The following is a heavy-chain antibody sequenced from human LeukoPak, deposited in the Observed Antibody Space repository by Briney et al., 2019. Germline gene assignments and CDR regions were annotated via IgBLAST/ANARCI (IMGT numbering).Heavy chain of an antibody. Sequence: PSETLSLTCAVYGGSFSGYYWSWIRQPPGKGLEWIGYIYYSGSGSTNYNPSLKSRVSISVDTSKNHFSLKLSSVTAADTAVYYCARRGGHGGSFDYWGQGTLVTVSS. J-gene: IGHJ4*02. CDR1: GGSFSGYY. CDR2: IYYSGSGST. CDR3: ARRGGHGGSFDY. D-gene: IGHD4-23*01. V-gene: IGHV4-59*08.